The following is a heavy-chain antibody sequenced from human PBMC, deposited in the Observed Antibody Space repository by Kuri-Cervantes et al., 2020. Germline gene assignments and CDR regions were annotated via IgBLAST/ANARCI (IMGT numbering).Heavy chain of an antibody. J-gene: IGHJ4*02. D-gene: IGHD4-11*01. V-gene: IGHV3-33*03. CDR3: AKGNIYSNYALFY. CDR2: IWYDGSNK. CDR1: GFTFSSYG. Sequence: GGSLRLSCSASGFTFSSYGMHWVLQAPGKGLEWVAVIWYDGSNKYYAESVKSRFTSSRDNAKNSLYLQMNSLRAEDPALYYCAKGNIYSNYALFYWVQGNLVTVSS.